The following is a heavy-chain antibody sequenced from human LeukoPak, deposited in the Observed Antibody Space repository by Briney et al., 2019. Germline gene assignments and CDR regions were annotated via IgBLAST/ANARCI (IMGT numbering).Heavy chain of an antibody. J-gene: IGHJ6*03. Sequence: PSQTLSLTCTVSGGSISSGSYYWSWIPQPAGKGLEWIGRIYTSGSTNYNPSLKSRVTISVDTSKNQFSLKLSSVTAADTAVYYCARDFITIFGVVTPMDVWGKGTTVTVSS. D-gene: IGHD3-3*01. CDR3: ARDFITIFGVVTPMDV. V-gene: IGHV4-61*02. CDR2: IYTSGST. CDR1: GGSISSGSYY.